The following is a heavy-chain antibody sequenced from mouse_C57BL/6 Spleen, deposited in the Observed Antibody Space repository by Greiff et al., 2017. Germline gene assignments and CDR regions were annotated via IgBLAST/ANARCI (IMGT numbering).Heavy chain of an antibody. CDR2: HNPNYGTT. Sequence: EVQLQESGPELVKPGASVKISCKASGYSFTDYNMNWVKQSNGKSLEWIGVHNPNYGTTSYNQKYKGKATLTVDQSSSTAYMQLNSLISEDSAVYYWAKSELYFDYWGQGTTLTVSS. J-gene: IGHJ2*01. CDR1: GYSFTDYN. V-gene: IGHV1-39*01. CDR3: AKSELYFDY. D-gene: IGHD1-1*01.